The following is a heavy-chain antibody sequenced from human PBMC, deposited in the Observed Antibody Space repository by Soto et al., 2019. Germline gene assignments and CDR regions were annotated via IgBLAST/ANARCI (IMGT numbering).Heavy chain of an antibody. Sequence: QVQLVESGGGVVQPGRSLRLSCAASGFTFSGHPMHWVRQAPVTGLEWVAVMSYDGDTKYYADSVKGRCTISRDNSKKPRYLEMNSLNSEDTAVYYCVSARGQCTTTNGYRTFDYWGQGTLVTVSS. CDR2: MSYDGDTK. CDR1: GFTFSGHP. V-gene: IGHV3-30-3*01. CDR3: VSARGQCTTTNGYRTFDY. J-gene: IGHJ4*02. D-gene: IGHD2-2*01.